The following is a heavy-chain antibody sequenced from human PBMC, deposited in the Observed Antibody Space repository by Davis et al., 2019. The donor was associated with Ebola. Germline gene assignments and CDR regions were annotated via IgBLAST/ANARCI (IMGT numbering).Heavy chain of an antibody. D-gene: IGHD3-22*01. J-gene: IGHJ3*02. V-gene: IGHV3-66*02. CDR2: IYSGGST. CDR3: ARGEDYYYDGGAFDI. Sequence: GESLKISCAASGFTFSSYWMSWVRQAPGKGLEWVSVIYSGGSTYYADSVKGRFTISRDNSKNTLYLQMNSLRAEDTAVYYCARGEDYYYDGGAFDIWGQGTMVTVSS. CDR1: GFTFSSYW.